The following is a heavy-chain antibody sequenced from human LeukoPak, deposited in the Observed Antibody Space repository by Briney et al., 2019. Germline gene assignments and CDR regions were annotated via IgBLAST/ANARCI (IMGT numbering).Heavy chain of an antibody. J-gene: IGHJ3*02. Sequence: SQTLSLTCTVSGGSISSGSYYWSWIRQPAGKGLEWIGRIYISGSTNYNPSLKSRVTISVDTSKNQFSLKLSSVTAADTAVYYCARRAIVGAENAFDIWGQGTMVTVSS. D-gene: IGHD1-26*01. CDR3: ARRAIVGAENAFDI. CDR2: IYISGST. V-gene: IGHV4-61*02. CDR1: GGSISSGSYY.